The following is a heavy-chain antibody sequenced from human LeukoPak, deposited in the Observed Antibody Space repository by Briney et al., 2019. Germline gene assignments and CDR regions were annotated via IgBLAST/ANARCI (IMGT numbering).Heavy chain of an antibody. CDR2: VDHTGST. J-gene: IGHJ6*03. Sequence: SETLSLTCTVSSGSISSGSYYWSWIRQPAGKGLEWIGYVDHTGSTKFNPSLNGRVSISRDTSNNFFSLRLRSVTAADTAVYFCARGRVSSSTWYSTYYYFFYMDFWGKGTTVTVS. CDR1: SGSISSGSYY. D-gene: IGHD4-11*01. V-gene: IGHV4-61*10. CDR3: ARGRVSSSTWYSTYYYFFYMDF.